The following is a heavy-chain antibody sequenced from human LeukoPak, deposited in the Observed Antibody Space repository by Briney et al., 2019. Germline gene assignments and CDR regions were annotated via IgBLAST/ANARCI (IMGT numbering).Heavy chain of an antibody. CDR3: AREYGDYAFDI. V-gene: IGHV4-34*01. CDR1: GGSFSGYY. J-gene: IGHJ3*02. Sequence: PSETLSLTCAVYGGSFSGYYWSWIRQPPGKGLEWIGNIYYSGSTYYNPSLKSRVTVSVDTSKNQFSLKLSSVTAADTAVFYCAREYGDYAFDIWGEGTLVAVSS. CDR2: IYYSGST. D-gene: IGHD4-17*01.